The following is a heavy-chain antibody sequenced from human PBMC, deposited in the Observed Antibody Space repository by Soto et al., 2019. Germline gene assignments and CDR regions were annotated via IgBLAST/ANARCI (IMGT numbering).Heavy chain of an antibody. CDR2: INHSGST. V-gene: IGHV4-34*01. CDR1: GGSFSGYY. D-gene: IGHD3-9*01. Sequence: PSETLSLTCAVYGGSFSGYYWSWIRQPPGKXLEWIGEINHSGSTNYNPPLKSRVTISVDTSKNQFSLKLSSVTAADTAVYYCARRRALRYFDWLYKPGFDYWGQGTLVTVCS. J-gene: IGHJ4*02. CDR3: ARRRALRYFDWLYKPGFDY.